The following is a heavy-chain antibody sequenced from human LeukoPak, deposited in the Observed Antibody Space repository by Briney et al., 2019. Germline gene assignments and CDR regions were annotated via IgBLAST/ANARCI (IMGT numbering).Heavy chain of an antibody. CDR3: ARWLRSGDYYYYMDV. V-gene: IGHV1-69*13. D-gene: IGHD6-19*01. CDR1: GGTFSSYA. J-gene: IGHJ6*03. Sequence: SVKVSCKASGGTFSSYAISWVRQAPGQGLEWMGGIIPIFGTANYAQKFQGRVTITADESTSTAYMELSSLRSEDTAVYYCARWLRSGDYYYYMDVWGKGTLVTVSS. CDR2: IIPIFGTA.